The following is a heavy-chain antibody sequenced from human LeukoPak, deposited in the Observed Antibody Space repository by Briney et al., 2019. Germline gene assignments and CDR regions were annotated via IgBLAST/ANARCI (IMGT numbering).Heavy chain of an antibody. CDR3: AKDKAHCSGGSCYNAFDI. Sequence: GGSLRLSCTASGFTFSSYAMSWVRQAPGKGLEWVSGISGSGGSTYYADSVKGRFTISRDNSKNTLYLQMNSLRAEDTAVYYCAKDKAHCSGGSCYNAFDIWGQGTMVTVSS. CDR2: ISGSGGST. V-gene: IGHV3-23*01. J-gene: IGHJ3*02. CDR1: GFTFSSYA. D-gene: IGHD2-15*01.